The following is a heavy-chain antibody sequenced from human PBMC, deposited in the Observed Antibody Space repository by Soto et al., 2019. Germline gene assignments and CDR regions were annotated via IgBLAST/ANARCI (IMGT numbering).Heavy chain of an antibody. J-gene: IGHJ4*02. CDR3: AKEMFPRTVLDSSSPWGDF. D-gene: IGHD2-15*01. CDR1: GFTFSEYG. Sequence: GGSLRLSXTASGFTFSEYGIHWVRQAPGKGLEWVAVISYGGSHKYYAGSVKGRFTISRDDSKNTVYLQMNSLKTDDTAVYYCAKEMFPRTVLDSSSPWGDFWGRGSLVTVS. CDR2: ISYGGSHK. V-gene: IGHV3-30*18.